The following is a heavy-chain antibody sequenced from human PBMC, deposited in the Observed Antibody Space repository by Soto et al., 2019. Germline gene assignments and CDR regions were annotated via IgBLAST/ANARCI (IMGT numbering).Heavy chain of an antibody. Sequence: PGGSLRLSCAASGFTFSSYGMHWVRQAPGKGLEWVAVILYDGSNKYYADSVKGRLTISRDNSKNTLYLQMNSLRAEDTAVYYCARALSRTQDYWGQGTLVTVSS. J-gene: IGHJ4*02. V-gene: IGHV3-33*01. D-gene: IGHD2-2*01. CDR3: ARALSRTQDY. CDR2: ILYDGSNK. CDR1: GFTFSSYG.